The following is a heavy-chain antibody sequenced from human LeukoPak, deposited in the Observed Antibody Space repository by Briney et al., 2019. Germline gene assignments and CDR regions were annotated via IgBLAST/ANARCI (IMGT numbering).Heavy chain of an antibody. CDR3: ATWNDKGY. Sequence: GGSLRLSCAVSGFTFSSYWMHWVRQAPGKGLVWVSRINTDGSTTNYADSVKGRFTISRDNAKNTLYMQMNSLRAEDTAMYYSATWNDKGYWGQGTLVTVSS. CDR2: INTDGSTT. CDR1: GFTFSSYW. J-gene: IGHJ4*02. D-gene: IGHD1-1*01. V-gene: IGHV3-74*01.